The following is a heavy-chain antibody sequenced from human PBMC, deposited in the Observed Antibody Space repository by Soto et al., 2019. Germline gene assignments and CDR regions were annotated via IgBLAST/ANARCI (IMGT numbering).Heavy chain of an antibody. CDR1: GGSISSGAYY. Sequence: SETLSLTCTVSGGSISSGAYYWSWVRQHPGKGLEWIGYIYTGGNTYYNPSLKSRVIMSIDTSKNQFSLNLNSVTAADTAGYYCARVGYHYGSGSYDMDVWGQGTTVTVS. V-gene: IGHV4-31*03. D-gene: IGHD3-10*01. CDR2: IYTGGNT. CDR3: ARVGYHYGSGSYDMDV. J-gene: IGHJ6*02.